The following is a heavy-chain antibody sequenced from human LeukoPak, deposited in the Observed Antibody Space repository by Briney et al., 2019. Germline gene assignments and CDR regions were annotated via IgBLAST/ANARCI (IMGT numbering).Heavy chain of an antibody. CDR2: IYYSGST. Sequence: ETLSLTCTDSGGSISSYYWSWIRQAPGKGLEWIGYIYYSGSTNYNPSLKSRVTISVDTSKNQLSLKLSSVTAADTAVYYCARLHRGDDAFDIWGQGTMVTVSS. CDR3: ARLHRGDDAFDI. J-gene: IGHJ3*02. CDR1: GGSISSYY. D-gene: IGHD3-10*01. V-gene: IGHV4-59*08.